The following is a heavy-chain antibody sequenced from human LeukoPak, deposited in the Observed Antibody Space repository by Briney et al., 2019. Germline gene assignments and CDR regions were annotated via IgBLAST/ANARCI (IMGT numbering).Heavy chain of an antibody. J-gene: IGHJ4*02. V-gene: IGHV4-30-2*01. CDR1: GGSISSGGYY. D-gene: IGHD2-2*01. CDR3: ARARPLDPMVVVPAAMDY. Sequence: SETLSLTCTVSGGSISSGGYYWSWIRQPPGKGLEWIGYIYHSGSTYYNPSLKSRVTISVDRSKNQFSLKLSSVTAADTAVYYCARARPLDPMVVVPAAMDYWGQGTLVTVSS. CDR2: IYHSGST.